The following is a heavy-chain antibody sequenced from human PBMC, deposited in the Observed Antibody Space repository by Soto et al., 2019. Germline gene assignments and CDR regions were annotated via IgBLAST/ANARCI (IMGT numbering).Heavy chain of an antibody. CDR3: AKGGCRSTSCPPVYYYSYMDV. Sequence: GGSLRLSCAASGFPFSSYAMSWVRQAPGKGLEWFSATSGSGGSTYYADSVKGRFAISRDISKTTLYLEVNSLRAEYKDVYYSAKGGCRSTSCPPVYYYSYMDVWGKGTTVT. CDR2: TSGSGGST. J-gene: IGHJ6*03. V-gene: IGHV3-23*01. D-gene: IGHD2-2*01. CDR1: GFPFSSYA.